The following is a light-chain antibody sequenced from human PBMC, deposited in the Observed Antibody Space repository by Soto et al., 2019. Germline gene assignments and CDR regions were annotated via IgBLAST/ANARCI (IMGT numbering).Light chain of an antibody. CDR1: RSNIGGGYD. J-gene: IGLJ3*02. CDR3: QSYDSSLSAWV. V-gene: IGLV1-40*01. Sequence: QSVLTQPPSVSGVPGQTITTSGTGSRSNIGGGYDVHWYQQLPGTAPQLLVYGNINQTSWVPDRFSGSKSDTSASLAITGLQAEDEADYYCQSYDSSLSAWVFGGGTKVTVL. CDR2: GNI.